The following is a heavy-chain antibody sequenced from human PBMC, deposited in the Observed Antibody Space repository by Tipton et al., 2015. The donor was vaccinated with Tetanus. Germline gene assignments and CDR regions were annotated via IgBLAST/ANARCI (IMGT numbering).Heavy chain of an antibody. CDR1: GGSITSYY. CDR2: IYDSYDSGST. J-gene: IGHJ4*02. CDR3: ARHEESTDYCDN. Sequence: TLSLTCTVSGGSITSYYWTWIRQPPGKGLEWIGHIYDSYDSGSTKYNPSLKSRVTISVNTSKNQFSLRLTSVTAADTAVYYCARHEESTDYCDNWGQGTLVTVSS. D-gene: IGHD5/OR15-5a*01. V-gene: IGHV4-59*01.